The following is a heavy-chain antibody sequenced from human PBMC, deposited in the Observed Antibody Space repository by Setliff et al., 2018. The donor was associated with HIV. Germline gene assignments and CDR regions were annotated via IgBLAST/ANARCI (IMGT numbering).Heavy chain of an antibody. CDR2: VSQSGST. J-gene: IGHJ5*02. CDR1: GVSINRTDHY. Sequence: SETLSLTCSVSGVSINRTDHYWGWIRQSPGKSLEWIGSVSQSGSTYYNPSLKSRITISVDRSKNLFSLKLISVTAADQGVYYCARVPVPGANWFNPWGLGTLVTVSS. CDR3: ARVPVPGANWFNP. V-gene: IGHV4-39*01.